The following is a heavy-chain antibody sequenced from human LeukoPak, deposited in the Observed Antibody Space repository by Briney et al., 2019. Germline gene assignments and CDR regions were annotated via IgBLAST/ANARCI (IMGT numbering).Heavy chain of an antibody. CDR1: GGTFRSYA. CDR3: AREGSDILSY. V-gene: IGHV1-69*13. D-gene: IGHD3-9*01. Sequence: ASVKVSCKASGGTFRSYAISWVRQAPGQGLEWMGGIIPIFGTANYAQKFQGRVTITADESTSTAYMELSSLRSEDTAVYYCAREGSDILSYWGQGTLLTVSS. CDR2: IIPIFGTA. J-gene: IGHJ4*02.